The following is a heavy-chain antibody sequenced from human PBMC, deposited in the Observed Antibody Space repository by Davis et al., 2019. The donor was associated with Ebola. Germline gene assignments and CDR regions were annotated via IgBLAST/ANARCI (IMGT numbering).Heavy chain of an antibody. CDR3: ARQILLWFGELLFRFDGMDV. D-gene: IGHD3-10*01. J-gene: IGHJ6*04. V-gene: IGHV4-59*08. CDR1: GGSISSHY. CDR2: IHYSGST. Sequence: SETLSLTCTVSGGSISSHYWTWIRQPPGKGLEWIGHIHYSGSTHYNPSLKSRVTISVDTSKNQFSLKLSSVTAADTAVYYCARQILLWFGELLFRFDGMDVWGKGTTVTVSS.